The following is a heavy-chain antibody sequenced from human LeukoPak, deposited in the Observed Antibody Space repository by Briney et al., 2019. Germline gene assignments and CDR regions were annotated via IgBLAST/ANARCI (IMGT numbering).Heavy chain of an antibody. D-gene: IGHD3-22*01. CDR2: IYHSGST. Sequence: SETLSLTCTVSGGSISSYSWSWIRQPPGKGLEWIGYIYHSGSTYYNPSLKSRVTISVDRSKNQFSLKLSSVTAADTAVYYCARGDYYYDSSGSAFDIWGQGTMVTVSS. V-gene: IGHV4-30-2*01. J-gene: IGHJ3*02. CDR3: ARGDYYYDSSGSAFDI. CDR1: GGSISSYS.